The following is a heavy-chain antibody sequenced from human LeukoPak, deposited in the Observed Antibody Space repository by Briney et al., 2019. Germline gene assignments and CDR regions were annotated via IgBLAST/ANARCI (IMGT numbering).Heavy chain of an antibody. Sequence: GGSLRLSCAASGFTFDDYAMHWVRQAPGKGLQWVSLISGDGSKTYYADSVRGRFTISRDNRKNSLYLQMNSLRTEDTAFYYCTKDIGERGYSVHWGQGTLVTVSS. CDR3: TKDIGERGYSVH. CDR2: ISGDGSKT. CDR1: GFTFDDYA. J-gene: IGHJ4*02. V-gene: IGHV3-43*02. D-gene: IGHD5/OR15-5a*01.